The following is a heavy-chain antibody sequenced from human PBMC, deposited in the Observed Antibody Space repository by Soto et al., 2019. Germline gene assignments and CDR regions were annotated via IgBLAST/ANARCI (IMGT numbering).Heavy chain of an antibody. D-gene: IGHD3-10*01. CDR1: GGTFSSYA. CDR2: IIPMYGPA. J-gene: IGHJ5*02. Sequence: QVPLVQSGAEVKKPGSSVTVSCKASGGTFSSYAIHWVRQAPGQGLEWMGGIIPMYGPAKYAQRSQGRVTITADESTTSVYLELTSLTSQDTAVYSCASVTSMVRGVIDDGFARWGHGTLVTVSS. CDR3: ASVTSMVRGVIDDGFAR. V-gene: IGHV1-69*01.